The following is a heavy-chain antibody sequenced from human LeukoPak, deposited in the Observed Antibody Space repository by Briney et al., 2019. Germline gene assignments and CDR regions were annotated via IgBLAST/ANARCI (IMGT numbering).Heavy chain of an antibody. V-gene: IGHV1-18*01. CDR3: ARGIKYSSFSPYYFDY. J-gene: IGHJ4*02. D-gene: IGHD6-6*01. Sequence: ASVKVSCKASGYTFTSYGISWVRQAPGQGLEWMGWISAYNGNTNYAQKLQGRVTMTTDTSTSTAYMEPRSLRSDDTAVYYCARGIKYSSFSPYYFDYWGQGTLVTVSS. CDR2: ISAYNGNT. CDR1: GYTFTSYG.